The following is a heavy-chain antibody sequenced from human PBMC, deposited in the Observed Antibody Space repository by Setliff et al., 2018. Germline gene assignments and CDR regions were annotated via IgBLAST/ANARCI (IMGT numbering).Heavy chain of an antibody. J-gene: IGHJ4*02. CDR2: INPAGAKT. Sequence: GGSLRLSCAVSGLTFSSYAMNWVRQAPGKGLEWVSNINPAGAKTYYADSVKGRFTISRDNSKNTLYLQMNSLRAEDTAVYYCAKDGDNYHDSGDYYHEFDYWGQGAQVTVSS. D-gene: IGHD3-22*01. V-gene: IGHV3-23*01. CDR3: AKDGDNYHDSGDYYHEFDY. CDR1: GLTFSSYA.